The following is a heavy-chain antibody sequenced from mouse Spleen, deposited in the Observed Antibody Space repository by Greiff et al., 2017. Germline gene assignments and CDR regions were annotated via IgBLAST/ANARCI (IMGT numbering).Heavy chain of an antibody. D-gene: IGHD1-2*01. CDR2: ISSGGSYT. V-gene: IGHV5-9-1*01. Sequence: EVKLVESGGGLVKPGGSLKLSCAASGFTFSSYAMSWVRQTPEKRLEWVATISSGGSYTYYPDSVKGRFTISRDNAKNTLYLRMSSLRSEDTAMYYCARELDYGYGPFAYWGQGTLVTVSA. CDR1: GFTFSSYA. J-gene: IGHJ3*01. CDR3: ARELDYGYGPFAY.